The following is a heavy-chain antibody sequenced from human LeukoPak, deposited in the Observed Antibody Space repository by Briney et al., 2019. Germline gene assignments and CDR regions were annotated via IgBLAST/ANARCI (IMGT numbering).Heavy chain of an antibody. CDR1: GFTFSSYG. CDR2: IWYDGSNK. J-gene: IGHJ4*02. Sequence: GRSLRLSCAASGFTFSSYGMHWVRQAPGKGLEWVAVIWYDGSNKYYADSVKGRFTISRDNSKNTLYLQMNSLRAEDTAVYYCAKDSYYYDSSGGYFDYWGQGTLVTVSS. V-gene: IGHV3-33*06. CDR3: AKDSYYYDSSGGYFDY. D-gene: IGHD3-22*01.